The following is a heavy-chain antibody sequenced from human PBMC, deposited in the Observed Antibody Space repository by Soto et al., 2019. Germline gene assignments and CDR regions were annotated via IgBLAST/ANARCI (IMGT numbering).Heavy chain of an antibody. J-gene: IGHJ4*02. D-gene: IGHD6-13*01. CDR2: IYHSGST. CDR3: ARMMAASGTAFDY. CDR1: GYSISSGYY. Sequence: SETLSLTCAVSGYSISSGYYWGWIRQPPGKGLEWIGSIYHSGSTYYNPSLKSRVTISVDTSKNQFSLKLSSVTASDTATYYCARMMAASGTAFDYWGQGALVTVSS. V-gene: IGHV4-38-2*01.